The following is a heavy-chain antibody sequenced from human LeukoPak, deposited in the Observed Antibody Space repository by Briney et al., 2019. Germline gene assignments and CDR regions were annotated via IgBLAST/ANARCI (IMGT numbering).Heavy chain of an antibody. J-gene: IGHJ4*02. Sequence: GGSLRLSCEAPGLTFSSHAMNWVRQAPGKGLEWVSGISSSGSGGSIHYADSVMGRFTISRDNSKNTLHLQMNSLRAEDTGIYYCAKEKTGWSGVIDSWGQGTQVTVSS. CDR2: ISSSGSGGSI. CDR1: GLTFSSHA. CDR3: AKEKTGWSGVIDS. D-gene: IGHD6-19*01. V-gene: IGHV3-23*01.